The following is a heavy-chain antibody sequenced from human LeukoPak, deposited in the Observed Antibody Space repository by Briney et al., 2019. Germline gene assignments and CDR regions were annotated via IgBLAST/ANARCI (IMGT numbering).Heavy chain of an antibody. Sequence: GGSLRLSCSASGFTFSDYWMMWVRQAPGKGLEWVGNIRQDDSEKNYVDSVKGRLTISRDNAKSSLYLQMNSLRAEDTAIYYCATDRKVGTWDPRFNYWGQGTLVTVSS. CDR3: ATDRKVGTWDPRFNY. D-gene: IGHD4-23*01. V-gene: IGHV3-7*01. CDR1: GFTFSDYW. CDR2: IRQDDSEK. J-gene: IGHJ4*02.